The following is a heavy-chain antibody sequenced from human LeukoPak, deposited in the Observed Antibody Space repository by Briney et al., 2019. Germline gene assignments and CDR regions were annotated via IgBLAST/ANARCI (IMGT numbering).Heavy chain of an antibody. D-gene: IGHD3-3*01. CDR3: ARVLFPYDFWSGDIDY. CDR2: FSQGGIT. CDR1: GGSFGGHY. Sequence: SETLSLTCAIYGGSFGGHYWSWIRQPPGKGLEWIGEFSQGGITNYNASLKSRVTISVDTSKNQFSLKLSSVTAADTAVYYCARVLFPYDFWSGDIDYWGQGTLVTVSS. J-gene: IGHJ4*02. V-gene: IGHV4-34*01.